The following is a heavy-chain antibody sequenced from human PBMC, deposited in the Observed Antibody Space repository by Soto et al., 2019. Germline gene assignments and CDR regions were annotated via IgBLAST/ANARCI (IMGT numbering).Heavy chain of an antibody. CDR2: IKQDESEK. D-gene: IGHD3-10*01. CDR3: VRSGDYRSGSYWYFFDY. CDR1: GFTFSNYW. V-gene: IGHV3-7*05. Sequence: GGSLRLSCAASGFTFSNYWMTWVRQAPGKGLEWVANIKQDESEKYYADSVKGRFTISRDNTKNSLYLQLDSLRAEDTALYYCVRSGDYRSGSYWYFFDYWGQGTQVTVSS. J-gene: IGHJ4*02.